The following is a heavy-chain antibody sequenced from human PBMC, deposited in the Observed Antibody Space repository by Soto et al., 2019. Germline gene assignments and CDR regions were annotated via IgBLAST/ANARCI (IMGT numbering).Heavy chain of an antibody. CDR1: GDSVSSNSAA. CDR3: ARAWFTGTTVGYDY. CDR2: TYYRSKWYN. D-gene: IGHD1-7*01. Sequence: SQTLSLTCVISGDSVSSNSAAWNWIRQSPSRGLEWLGRTYYRSKWYNDYAVSVKSRITINPDRSKNQLSLQLNSVTPEDTAVYYCARAWFTGTTVGYDYWGQGTLVTVSS. V-gene: IGHV6-1*01. J-gene: IGHJ4*02.